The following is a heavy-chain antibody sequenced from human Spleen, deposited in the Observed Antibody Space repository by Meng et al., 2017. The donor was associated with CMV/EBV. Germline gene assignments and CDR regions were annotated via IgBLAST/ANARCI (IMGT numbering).Heavy chain of an antibody. CDR3: ARGDPTWTGSGYSGTDV. Sequence: SETLSLTCTVSGGSVNSHYWSWIRQPPGKGLEWIGYIYYSGSTHYNPSLESRVTISVDTSKNQFSLKLTSVTAADTAVYYCARGDPTWTGSGYSGTDVWGQGTTVTVSS. CDR1: GGSVNSHY. CDR2: IYYSGST. V-gene: IGHV4-59*02. D-gene: IGHD3/OR15-3a*01. J-gene: IGHJ6*02.